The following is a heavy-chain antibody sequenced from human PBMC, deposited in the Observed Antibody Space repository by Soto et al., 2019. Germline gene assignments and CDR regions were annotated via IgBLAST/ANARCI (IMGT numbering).Heavy chain of an antibody. CDR2: ISYDGSNK. D-gene: IGHD5-12*01. J-gene: IGHJ3*02. CDR1: GFTFSSYG. Sequence: ESGGGVVQPGRSLRLSCAASGFTFSSYGMHWVRQAPGKGLEWVAVISYDGSNKYYADSVKGRFTISRDNSKNTLYLQMNSLRAEDTAVYYCARVDYSGYDGPPGAFDIWGQGTMVTVSS. V-gene: IGHV3-30*03. CDR3: ARVDYSGYDGPPGAFDI.